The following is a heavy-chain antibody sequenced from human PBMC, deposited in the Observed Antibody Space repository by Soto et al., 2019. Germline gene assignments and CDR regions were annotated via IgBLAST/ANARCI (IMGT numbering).Heavy chain of an antibody. CDR2: VYSGGST. J-gene: IGHJ6*03. CDR3: ARDGRYCSGGSCYCYYYYMDA. CDR1: GFTVSGNY. D-gene: IGHD2-15*01. Sequence: GGSLRLSCAASGFTVSGNYMSWVRQAPGKGLEWVSLVYSGGSTYYADSVKGRFTISRDNSKNTLYLQMNSLRAEDTAVYYCARDGRYCSGGSCYCYYYYMDAWGKGTKVTVSS. V-gene: IGHV3-66*01.